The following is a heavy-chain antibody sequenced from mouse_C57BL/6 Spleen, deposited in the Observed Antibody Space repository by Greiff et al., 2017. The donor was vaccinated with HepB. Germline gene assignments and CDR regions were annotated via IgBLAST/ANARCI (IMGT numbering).Heavy chain of an antibody. J-gene: IGHJ2*01. CDR1: GFNIKDYY. Sequence: VHVKQSGAELVKPGASVKLSCTASGFNIKDYYMHWVKQRTEQGLEWIGRIDPEDGETKYAPKFQGKATITADTSSNTAYLQLSSLTSEDTAVYYCARWTTVVRGLVDDYWGQGTTLTVSS. D-gene: IGHD1-1*01. V-gene: IGHV14-2*01. CDR3: ARWTTVVRGLVDDY. CDR2: IDPEDGET.